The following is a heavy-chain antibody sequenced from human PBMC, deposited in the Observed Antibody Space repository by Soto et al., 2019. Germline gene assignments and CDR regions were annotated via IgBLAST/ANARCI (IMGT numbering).Heavy chain of an antibody. Sequence: SETLSLTCTVSGDSISSSTYYWVWIRQPPGKGLEWIGSMFYGGNTYYNPSLRSRVTLSIDTSKNQFSLKLNSVTAADTAVYYCVSPEGYYDSSGYTLDYWGQGTLVTVSS. CDR3: VSPEGYYDSSGYTLDY. CDR1: GDSISSSTYY. D-gene: IGHD3-22*01. J-gene: IGHJ4*02. V-gene: IGHV4-39*01. CDR2: MFYGGNT.